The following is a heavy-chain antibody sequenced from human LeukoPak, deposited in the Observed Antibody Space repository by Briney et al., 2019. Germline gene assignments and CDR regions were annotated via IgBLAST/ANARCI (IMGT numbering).Heavy chain of an antibody. CDR2: IKQDGSEK. V-gene: IGHV3-7*01. Sequence: GGSLRLSCAASGFTLSSYWMSWVRQAPGKGLEWVANIKQDGSEKYYVDSVKGRFAISRDNAKNSLYLQMNRLRAEDTAVYYCARARQLVKKYYFDYWGQETRVTVPS. CDR3: ARARQLVKKYYFDY. D-gene: IGHD6-13*01. CDR1: GFTLSSYW. J-gene: IGHJ4*02.